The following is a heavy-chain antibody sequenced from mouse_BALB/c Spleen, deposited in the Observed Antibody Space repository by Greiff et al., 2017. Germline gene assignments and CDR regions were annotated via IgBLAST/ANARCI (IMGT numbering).Heavy chain of an antibody. CDR2: ILPGSGST. D-gene: IGHD4-1*01. CDR1: GYTFSSYW. Sequence: VKLMESGAELMKPGASVKISCKATGYTFSSYWIEWVKQRPGHGLEWIGEILPGSGSTNYNEKFKGKATFTADTSSNTAYMQLSSLTSEDSAVYYCARKTGTDAMDYWGQGTSVTVSS. V-gene: IGHV1-9*01. CDR3: ARKTGTDAMDY. J-gene: IGHJ4*01.